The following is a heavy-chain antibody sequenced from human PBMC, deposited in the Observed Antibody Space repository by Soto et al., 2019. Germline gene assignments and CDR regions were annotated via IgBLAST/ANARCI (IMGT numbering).Heavy chain of an antibody. Sequence: QVQLVQSGAEVKKPGASVKVSCKASGYTFTSYGISWVRQAPGQGLEWMGWISAYNGNTNYAQKVQGTVTMTTDTSTSTAYMELRSLRSDVTAVYYCARITIFGVVNLVNAFDIWGQGTMVTVSS. V-gene: IGHV1-18*01. J-gene: IGHJ3*02. CDR2: ISAYNGNT. CDR3: ARITIFGVVNLVNAFDI. D-gene: IGHD3-3*01. CDR1: GYTFTSYG.